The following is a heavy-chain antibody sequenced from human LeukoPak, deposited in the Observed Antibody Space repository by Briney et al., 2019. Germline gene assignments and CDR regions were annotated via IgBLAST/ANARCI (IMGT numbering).Heavy chain of an antibody. V-gene: IGHV4-39*01. CDR2: MYYSGDT. CDR3: ARLRATLTVVVTLFDS. J-gene: IGHJ4*02. CDR1: GGSISSGPYY. D-gene: IGHD3-22*01. Sequence: SETLSLTCTVTGGSISSGPYYWGWIRQPPGKGLEWIGSMYYSGDTYYKPSLQSRVTISGDPSKYRFSLKLSSVPPANTAVYYCARLRATLTVVVTLFDSWGQGTLVTVSS.